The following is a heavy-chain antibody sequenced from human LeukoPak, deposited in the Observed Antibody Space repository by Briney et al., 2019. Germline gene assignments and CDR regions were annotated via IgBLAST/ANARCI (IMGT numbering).Heavy chain of an antibody. Sequence: RGSLRLSCAASGFTVTCNYMNWVRQAPGKGLEWGSYISSISTIYYADSVKGRFTISRDNAKNSLYLQMNSLRDEDTAVYYCATLGYSSSSYWGQGTLVTVSS. CDR1: GFTVTCNY. CDR2: ISSISTI. V-gene: IGHV3-69-1*01. J-gene: IGHJ4*02. D-gene: IGHD6-13*01. CDR3: ATLGYSSSSY.